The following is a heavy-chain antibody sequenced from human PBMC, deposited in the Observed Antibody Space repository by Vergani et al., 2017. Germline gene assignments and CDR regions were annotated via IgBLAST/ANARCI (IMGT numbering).Heavy chain of an antibody. V-gene: IGHV5-10-1*03. CDR3: ARVGWSYYDSSGYYYAPGGWFDP. D-gene: IGHD3-22*01. Sequence: EVQLVQSGAEVKKPGESLRISCKGSRYSFTSYWISWVRQMPGKGLEWMGRIDPSDSYTNYSPSFQGHVTISADKSISTAYLQWSSLKASYTAMYYCARVGWSYYDSSGYYYAPGGWFDPWGQGTLVTVSS. CDR1: RYSFTSYW. CDR2: IDPSDSYT. J-gene: IGHJ5*02.